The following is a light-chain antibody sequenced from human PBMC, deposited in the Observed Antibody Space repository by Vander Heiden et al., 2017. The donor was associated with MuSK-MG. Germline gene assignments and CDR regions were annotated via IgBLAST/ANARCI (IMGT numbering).Light chain of an antibody. CDR1: PGISSW. V-gene: IGKV1-5*03. J-gene: IGKJ1*01. Sequence: DIPVTKSPSTLSASVGDRVTITCRASPGISSWLAWYQQKPGKVPKLLIYTTSSLESGIPSRFSGSGSGTDFTLTISSLQPDDFATYYCQQYNSSPWAFGQGTKVEIK. CDR2: TTS. CDR3: QQYNSSPWA.